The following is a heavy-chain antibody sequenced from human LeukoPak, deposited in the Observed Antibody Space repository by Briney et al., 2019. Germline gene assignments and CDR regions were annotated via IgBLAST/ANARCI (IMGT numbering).Heavy chain of an antibody. CDR3: ARETVLGMDV. V-gene: IGHV3-33*08. J-gene: IGHJ6*02. CDR2: IWYDGSNK. D-gene: IGHD4-11*01. CDR1: GFTFSNYA. Sequence: GGSLRLSCAAFGFTFSNYAMHWVRKAPGKGLEWVAVIWYDGSNKYYADSVKGRFTISRDNSKNTLYLQMNSLRAEDTAVYYCARETVLGMDVWGQGTTVTVSS.